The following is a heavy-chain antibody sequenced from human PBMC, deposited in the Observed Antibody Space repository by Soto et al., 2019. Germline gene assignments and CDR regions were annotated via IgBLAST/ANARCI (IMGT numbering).Heavy chain of an antibody. D-gene: IGHD3-3*01. V-gene: IGHV4-59*08. CDR1: GGSTSSYY. CDR2: VSYSGTT. Sequence: SETLSLTCAVSGGSTSSYYWSWVRQPPGKGLEWIGYVSYSGTTTYTPSLKSRVTVSIDTSENQFSLNLTSVTAADTAVYYCARQGYSDLLSGYYLFDYWGQGILVTVSS. CDR3: ARQGYSDLLSGYYLFDY. J-gene: IGHJ4*02.